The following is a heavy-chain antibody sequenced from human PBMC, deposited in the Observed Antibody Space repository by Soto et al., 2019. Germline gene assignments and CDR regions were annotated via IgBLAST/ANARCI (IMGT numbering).Heavy chain of an antibody. CDR2: ISYDGSNK. D-gene: IGHD3-3*01. CDR1: GFTFSSYG. Sequence: QVQLVESGGGVVQPGRSLRLSCAASGFTFSSYGMHWVRQAPGKGLEWVAVISYDGSNKYYADSVKGRFTISRDNTKNTLYLQMNSLRAEVTAVYYCAKDRFLEWSTPIIQVQFDYWGQGTLVTVSS. J-gene: IGHJ4*02. V-gene: IGHV3-30*18. CDR3: AKDRFLEWSTPIIQVQFDY.